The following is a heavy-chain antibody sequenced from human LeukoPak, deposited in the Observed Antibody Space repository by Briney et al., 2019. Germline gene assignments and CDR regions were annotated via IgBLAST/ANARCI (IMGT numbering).Heavy chain of an antibody. D-gene: IGHD1-1*01. CDR2: IYYSGST. V-gene: IGHV4-59*08. Sequence: SETLSLTCTVSGGSISSYYWSWIRQPPGKGLEWIGYIYYSGSTNYNPSLKSRVTISVDTSKNQFSLKLSSVTAADTAVYYCARPLEGYYYYVDVWDKGTTVTVSS. CDR1: GGSISSYY. CDR3: ARPLEGYYYYVDV. J-gene: IGHJ6*03.